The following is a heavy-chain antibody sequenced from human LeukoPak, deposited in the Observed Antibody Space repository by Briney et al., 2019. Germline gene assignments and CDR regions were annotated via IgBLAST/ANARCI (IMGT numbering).Heavy chain of an antibody. J-gene: IGHJ5*02. CDR2: IYYSGST. D-gene: IGHD3-22*01. CDR1: GASISSSSYY. CDR3: ASYYYDSSGYPGFWFDP. Sequence: SETLSLTCTVSGASISSSSYYWGWIRQPPGKGLEWIGNIYYSGSTYYNPSLKSRVTISIDTSKNQFSLKLSSVTAADTAVYYCASYYYDSSGYPGFWFDPWGQGTLVTVSS. V-gene: IGHV4-39*07.